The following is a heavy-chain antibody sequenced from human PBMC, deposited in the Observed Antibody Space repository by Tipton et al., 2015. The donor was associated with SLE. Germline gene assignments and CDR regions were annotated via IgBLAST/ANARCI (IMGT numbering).Heavy chain of an antibody. D-gene: IGHD3-22*01. Sequence: TLSLTCTVSGGSISSGGYYWSWIRQYPGKGLEWIGYISYSGSTNYNSSLKSRLTISVDTSKNHFSLNLNSVTAADTAVYYCARGSDRSGYFGAFDIWGQGATVTVSS. J-gene: IGHJ3*02. CDR2: ISYSGST. V-gene: IGHV4-31*03. CDR1: GGSISSGGYY. CDR3: ARGSDRSGYFGAFDI.